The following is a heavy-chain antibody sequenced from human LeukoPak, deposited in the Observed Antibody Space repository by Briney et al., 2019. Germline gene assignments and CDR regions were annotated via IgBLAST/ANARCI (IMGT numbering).Heavy chain of an antibody. CDR1: GFTFSSYW. Sequence: GGSLRLSCAASGFTFSSYWMHWVRQAPGKGLVWVSRINSDGSSISCADSVKGRFTISRDNAKDTLYLQMNCLRAEDTAVYYSTRDREQQPTYDYWGQGTLVTVSS. D-gene: IGHD6-13*01. J-gene: IGHJ4*02. V-gene: IGHV3-74*01. CDR2: INSDGSSI. CDR3: TRDREQQPTYDY.